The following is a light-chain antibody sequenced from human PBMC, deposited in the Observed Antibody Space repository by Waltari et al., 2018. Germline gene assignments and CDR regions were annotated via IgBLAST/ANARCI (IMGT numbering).Light chain of an antibody. J-gene: IGKJ1*01. Sequence: EIVMTQSPATLSASPGERATLSCSASQDIGSILAWYQQKHGQAPRLLIYGASTRATGIPARFSGSVSGTEFTLTISSLQSEDFAVYYCQQYGNWPRTFGQGTRVEIK. CDR3: QQYGNWPRT. V-gene: IGKV3-15*01. CDR2: GAS. CDR1: QDIGSI.